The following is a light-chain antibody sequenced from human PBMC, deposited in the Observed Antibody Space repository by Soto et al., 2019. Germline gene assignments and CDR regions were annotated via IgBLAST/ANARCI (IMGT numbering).Light chain of an antibody. CDR2: DVT. V-gene: IGLV2-14*01. J-gene: IGLJ2*01. CDR3: SSYTSSSSVV. Sequence: HSALTQPASVSGSPGQSITISCTGTSSDVGGYNYVSWYQQHPGKAPKLMIYDVTSRPSGVSNRFSGSKSGNTASLTISGLQAEDETDYYCSSYTSSSSVVFGGGTKLTVL. CDR1: SSDVGGYNY.